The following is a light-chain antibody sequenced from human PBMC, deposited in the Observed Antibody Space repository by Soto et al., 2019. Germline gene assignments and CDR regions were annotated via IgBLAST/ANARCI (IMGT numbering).Light chain of an antibody. V-gene: IGKV1-5*03. CDR2: KAS. Sequence: DIQMTQSPSTLSASVGDRVTITCRASQSVSGSLAWYQQKRGQAPKLLISKASILESGVPSRFSGSGYGTEFTLSISSLQPDDFATYYWQHYRSYPFTFGQGTRLEIK. J-gene: IGKJ5*01. CDR1: QSVSGS. CDR3: QHYRSYPFT.